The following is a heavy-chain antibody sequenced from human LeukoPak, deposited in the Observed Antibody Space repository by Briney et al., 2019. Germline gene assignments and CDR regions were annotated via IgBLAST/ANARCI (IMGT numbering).Heavy chain of an antibody. D-gene: IGHD3-22*01. V-gene: IGHV4-34*01. Sequence: ASETLSLTCAVYGGSFSGYYWSWIRQPPGKGLEWIGEINHSGSTNYNPSLKSRVTISVDTSKNQFSLKLSSVTAADTAVYYCAGGYGYDSSGYFYYFDYWGQGTLVTVSS. J-gene: IGHJ4*02. CDR3: AGGYGYDSSGYFYYFDY. CDR1: GGSFSGYY. CDR2: INHSGST.